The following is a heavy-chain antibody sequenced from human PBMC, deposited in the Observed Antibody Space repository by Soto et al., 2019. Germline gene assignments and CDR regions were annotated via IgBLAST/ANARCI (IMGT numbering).Heavy chain of an antibody. CDR3: ARGRYCLTGRCFPNWFES. D-gene: IGHD7-27*01. J-gene: IGHJ5*01. CDR1: GDSISTVDYF. V-gene: IGHV4-30-4*01. Sequence: PSETLSLTCSVSGDSISTVDYFWAWIRQPPGQALEYIGYIYKSATTYYNPSFESRVAISVDTSKSQFSLNVTSVTAADTAVYFCARGRYCLTGRCFPNWFESWGQGALVTVSS. CDR2: IYKSATT.